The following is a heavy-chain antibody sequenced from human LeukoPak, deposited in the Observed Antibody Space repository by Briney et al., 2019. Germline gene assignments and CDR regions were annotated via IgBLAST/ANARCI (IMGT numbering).Heavy chain of an antibody. CDR1: GFTFSTYA. V-gene: IGHV3-23*01. D-gene: IGHD2-2*01. Sequence: GGSLRLSCAASGFTFSTYAMSWVRQAPGKGLEWVSIIRGSDGRTYYADSVKGRFTISRDNSKNTLSLQMNSLRAEDTAVYYCARFRYCSSTSCQRFDHWGQGTLVTVSS. J-gene: IGHJ4*02. CDR2: IRGSDGRT. CDR3: ARFRYCSSTSCQRFDH.